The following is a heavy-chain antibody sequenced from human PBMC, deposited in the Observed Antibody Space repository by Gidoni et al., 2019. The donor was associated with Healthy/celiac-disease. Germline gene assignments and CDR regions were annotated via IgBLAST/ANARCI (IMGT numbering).Heavy chain of an antibody. CDR3: ARDREYYDFWSGYPRKYNWFDP. CDR2: IIPIFGTA. V-gene: IGHV1-69*01. J-gene: IGHJ5*02. D-gene: IGHD3-3*01. CDR1: GGSFSSYA. Sequence: QVQLVQSGAEVKKPGSSAKVSCKASGGSFSSYALRGVRQAPGQGLEWMGGIIPIFGTANYEQKFQGRVTITADESTSTAYMELSSLRSEDTAVYYCARDREYYDFWSGYPRKYNWFDPWGQGTLVTVSS.